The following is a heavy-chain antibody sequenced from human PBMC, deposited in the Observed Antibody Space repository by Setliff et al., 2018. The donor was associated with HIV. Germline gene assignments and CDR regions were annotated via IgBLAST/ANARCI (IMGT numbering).Heavy chain of an antibody. CDR2: INPGTGNT. CDR1: GYDFKIYD. Sequence: ASVKVSCKASGYDFKIYDINWVRQVAGQGLEWMGWINPGTGNTGYPQNFSGRVTMTWNTSINTVYMELSSLRSEDTAIYFCARGKIPSWRLTMFDFWGQGTPVTVS. D-gene: IGHD1-1*01. J-gene: IGHJ4*02. V-gene: IGHV1-8*01. CDR3: ARGKIPSWRLTMFDF.